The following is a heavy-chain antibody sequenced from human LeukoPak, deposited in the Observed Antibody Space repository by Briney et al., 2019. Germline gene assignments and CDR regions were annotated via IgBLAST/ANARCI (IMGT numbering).Heavy chain of an antibody. D-gene: IGHD6-19*01. CDR3: ARGEAVNLLHY. V-gene: IGHV4-30-4*08. CDR2: IYYSGST. Sequence: SQXLSLTCTVSGGSISSGDYYWRWIRQPPGKGLEWIGYIYYSGSTYYNPSLKSRVTISVDTSKNQFSLKLSSVTAADTAVYYCARGEAVNLLHYWGQGTLVTVSS. J-gene: IGHJ4*02. CDR1: GGSISSGDYY.